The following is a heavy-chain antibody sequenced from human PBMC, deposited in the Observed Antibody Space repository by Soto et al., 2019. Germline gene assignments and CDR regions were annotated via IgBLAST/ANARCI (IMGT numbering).Heavy chain of an antibody. CDR3: ARSSYDSSGYSKDYDF. Sequence: GGSLRLSCAASGFTFRNYSMHWVRQSPGKGLVWVSRINSDGSTTSYADSVKGRFTISRDNAKNTLSLQMNSLRAEDTAVYFCARSSYDSSGYSKDYDFWGLGTLVTVSS. CDR1: GFTFRNYS. J-gene: IGHJ4*02. D-gene: IGHD3-22*01. V-gene: IGHV3-74*01. CDR2: INSDGSTT.